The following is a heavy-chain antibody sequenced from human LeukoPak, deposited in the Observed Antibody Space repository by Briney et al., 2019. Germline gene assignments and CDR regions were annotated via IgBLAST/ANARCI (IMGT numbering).Heavy chain of an antibody. CDR3: AREAYYYDSSGYYFDY. J-gene: IGHJ4*02. Sequence: SETLSLTCAVYGGSFSGYYWSWIRQPPGKGLEWIGYIYYSGSTNYNPSLKSRVTISVDTSKNQFSLKLSSVTAADTAVYYCAREAYYYDSSGYYFDYWGQGTLVTVSS. CDR1: GGSFSGYY. CDR2: IYYSGST. D-gene: IGHD3-22*01. V-gene: IGHV4-59*01.